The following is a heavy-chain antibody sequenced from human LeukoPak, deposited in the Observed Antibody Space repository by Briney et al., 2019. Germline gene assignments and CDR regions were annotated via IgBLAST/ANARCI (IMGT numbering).Heavy chain of an antibody. D-gene: IGHD5-18*01. CDR2: ISYDGSNK. CDR3: ARVVGGYSYEANNPDTYYYYYMDV. J-gene: IGHJ6*03. CDR1: GFTFSNAW. V-gene: IGHV3-30*03. Sequence: GGSLRLSCAASGFTFSNAWMSWVRQAPGKGLEWVAVISYDGSNKYYADSVKGRFTISRDNSKNTLYLQMNSLRAEDTAVYYCARVVGGYSYEANNPDTYYYYYMDVWGKGTTVTVSS.